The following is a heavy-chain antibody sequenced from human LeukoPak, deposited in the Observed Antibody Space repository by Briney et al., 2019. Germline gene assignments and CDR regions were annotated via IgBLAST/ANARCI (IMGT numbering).Heavy chain of an antibody. D-gene: IGHD1-14*01. V-gene: IGHV3-53*01. CDR1: RFTVYTND. CDR2: LYSDGNT. Sequence: GGSLKLSCAASRFTVYTNDMTGLRQAPGKGLEWVSVLYSDGNTKYADSVQGRFTISRDNSKNTLYLEMNSLSPDDTAVYYCARGVEPLAANTLAYWGQGTLVTVSS. CDR3: ARGVEPLAANTLAY. J-gene: IGHJ4*02.